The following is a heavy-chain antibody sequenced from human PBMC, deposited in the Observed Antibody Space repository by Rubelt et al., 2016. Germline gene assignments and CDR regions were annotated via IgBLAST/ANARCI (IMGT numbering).Heavy chain of an antibody. CDR2: IKQGGSET. J-gene: IGHJ6*02. Sequence: EVQLVESGGDLVQPGGTLRLSCAASGFTFSSYWMRWVRQAPGKGLEWVAIIKQGGSETYYVDSVKGRFTISRDNARNLLNLQMNSMRVEETALYFCATFLFRYCSGSSCSVRGVDVWGQGTTVTVSS. D-gene: IGHD2-15*01. CDR3: ATFLFRYCSGSSCSVRGVDV. V-gene: IGHV3-7*02. CDR1: GFTFSSYW.